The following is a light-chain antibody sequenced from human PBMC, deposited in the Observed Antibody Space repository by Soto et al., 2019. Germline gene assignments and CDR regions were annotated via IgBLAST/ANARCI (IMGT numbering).Light chain of an antibody. CDR1: QSTSRW. Sequence: DIQVTQSRATLSASLGDRVTITGRASQSTSRWVAWYQQKPGKAPKLLISDVSNLERGVPSRFSGSGSGTEFTLTISSLQADDFATYYCQQYNSYSFGQGTKVDIK. V-gene: IGKV1-5*01. CDR2: DVS. CDR3: QQYNSYS. J-gene: IGKJ1*01.